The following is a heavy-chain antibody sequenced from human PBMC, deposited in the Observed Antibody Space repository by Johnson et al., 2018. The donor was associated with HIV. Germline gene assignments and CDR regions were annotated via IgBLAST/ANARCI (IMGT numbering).Heavy chain of an antibody. CDR2: IKQDGSEK. Sequence: VQLLESGGGLEQPGGSLRLSCAASGFTFNNYAISWVRQAPGKGLEWVANIKQDGSEKYYVDSVKGRFTISRDNAKNSLYLQMNSLSAGDTAVYYCASPMYSSCVYAFDIWGQGTMVTVS. J-gene: IGHJ3*02. V-gene: IGHV3-7*01. CDR1: GFTFNNYA. D-gene: IGHD6-6*01. CDR3: ASPMYSSCVYAFDI.